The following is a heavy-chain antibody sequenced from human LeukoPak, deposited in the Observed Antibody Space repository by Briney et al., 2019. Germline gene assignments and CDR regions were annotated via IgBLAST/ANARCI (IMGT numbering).Heavy chain of an antibody. CDR3: ARDGNPFDY. CDR2: IYYSGST. Sequence: SETLSLTCIVSGGXISSYYWSWIRQPPGKGLEWIGYIYYSGSTNYNPSLKSRVTISVDTSKNQFSLKLSSVTAADTAVYYCARDGNPFDYWGQGTLVTVSS. J-gene: IGHJ4*02. CDR1: GGXISSYY. V-gene: IGHV4-59*01.